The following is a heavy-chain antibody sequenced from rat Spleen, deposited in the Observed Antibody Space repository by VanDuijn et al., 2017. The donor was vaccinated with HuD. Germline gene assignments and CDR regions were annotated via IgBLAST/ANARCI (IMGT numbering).Heavy chain of an antibody. Sequence: QVQLKESGPGLVQPSQTLSLTCTVSGFSLSSYGVIWVRQSPGKGLEWMGVIWGNGNTNYNSVLKSRLSISRDTSKSQVFLKMNNLQSEETAMYFGARRVFDYWGQGVMVTVSS. V-gene: IGHV2S61*01. J-gene: IGHJ2*01. D-gene: IGHD1-4*01. CDR3: ARRVFDY. CDR2: IWGNGNT. CDR1: GFSLSSYG.